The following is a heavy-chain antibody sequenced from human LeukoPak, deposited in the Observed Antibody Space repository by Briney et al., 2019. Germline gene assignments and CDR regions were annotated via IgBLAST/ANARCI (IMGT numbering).Heavy chain of an antibody. CDR2: IYYSGST. CDR3: ASSRIQLWLDAFDI. J-gene: IGHJ3*02. D-gene: IGHD5-18*01. CDR1: GGSISSYY. V-gene: IGHV4-59*01. Sequence: ASETLSLTCTVFGGSISSYYWSWIRQPPGKGLEWIGYIYYSGSTNYNPSLKSRVTISVDTSKNQFSLKLSSVTAADTAVYYCASSRIQLWLDAFDIWGQGTMVTVSS.